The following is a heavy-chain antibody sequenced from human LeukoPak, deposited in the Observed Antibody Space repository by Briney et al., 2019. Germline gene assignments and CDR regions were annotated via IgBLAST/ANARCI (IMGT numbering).Heavy chain of an antibody. D-gene: IGHD3-3*01. CDR2: IYSGGST. CDR1: GFTVSSNY. V-gene: IGHV3-66*04. Sequence: GGSLRLSCAASGFTVSSNYMSWVRQAPGKGLEWVSVIYSGGSTYYADSVKGRFTISRDNSKNTLYLQMNSLRAEDTAVYYCATQPDDFWSGYSLVDDAFDIWGQGTMVTVSS. J-gene: IGHJ3*02. CDR3: ATQPDDFWSGYSLVDDAFDI.